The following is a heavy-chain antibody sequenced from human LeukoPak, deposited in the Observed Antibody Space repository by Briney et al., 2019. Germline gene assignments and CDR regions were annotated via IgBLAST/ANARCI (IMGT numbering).Heavy chain of an antibody. V-gene: IGHV1-2*02. Sequence: ASVKVSCKASGYTFTGYYMHWVRQASGQGLEWMGWINTSSGGTNYAQKFQGRVTMTRDTSISTAYMELSRLRSDDTAVYYCARTYCSGGSCYPNWFDPWGQGTLVTVSS. D-gene: IGHD2-15*01. J-gene: IGHJ5*02. CDR1: GYTFTGYY. CDR2: INTSSGGT. CDR3: ARTYCSGGSCYPNWFDP.